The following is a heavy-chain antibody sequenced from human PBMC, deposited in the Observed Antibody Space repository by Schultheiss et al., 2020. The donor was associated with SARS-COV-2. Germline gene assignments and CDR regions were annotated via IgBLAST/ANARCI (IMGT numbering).Heavy chain of an antibody. CDR3: ARERVPGIAVAVDY. CDR2: ISYDGSNK. Sequence: GGSLRLSCAASGFTFSSYAMHWVRQAPGKGLEWVAVISYDGSNKYYADSVKGRFTISRDNSKNTLYLQMNSLRAEDTAVYYCARERVPGIAVAVDYWGQGTLVTVSS. V-gene: IGHV3-30-3*01. J-gene: IGHJ4*02. D-gene: IGHD6-19*01. CDR1: GFTFSSYA.